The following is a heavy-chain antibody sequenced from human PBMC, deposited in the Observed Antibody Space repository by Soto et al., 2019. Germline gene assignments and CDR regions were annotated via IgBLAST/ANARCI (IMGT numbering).Heavy chain of an antibody. J-gene: IGHJ6*02. D-gene: IGHD2-15*01. Sequence: GASVKVSCKAPGGTVSTYAISGSRQAPGQGLEWMGGVIPIFGTPKYAQKFQGRVTITADESTSTGYMELRSLRSEDTAVYYCARSQGGSSSLDIYYYYYYGMDVWGQGTTVTVSS. CDR1: GGTVSTYA. CDR2: VIPIFGTP. CDR3: ARSQGGSSSLDIYYYYYYGMDV. V-gene: IGHV1-69*13.